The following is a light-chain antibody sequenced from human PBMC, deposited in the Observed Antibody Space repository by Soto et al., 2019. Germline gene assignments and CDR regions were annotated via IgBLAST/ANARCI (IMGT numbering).Light chain of an antibody. Sequence: EIVMTQSPATLSVFPGQRATLSCRASQSVTSNLAWYQQRPGQAPRLLIYGASSRATGIPDRFSGSGSGTEFTLTISSLQSEDFAVYYCQQYKNWPRTFGQGTKVEIK. CDR3: QQYKNWPRT. J-gene: IGKJ1*01. CDR2: GAS. V-gene: IGKV3D-15*01. CDR1: QSVTSN.